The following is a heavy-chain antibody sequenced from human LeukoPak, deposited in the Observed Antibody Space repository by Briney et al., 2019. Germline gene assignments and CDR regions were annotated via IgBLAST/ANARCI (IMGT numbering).Heavy chain of an antibody. J-gene: IGHJ3*02. CDR3: ARDRGDGYNYRDAFDI. D-gene: IGHD5-24*01. CDR2: ISSSSSYT. CDR1: GFTFSDYY. Sequence: SGGSLRLSCAASGFTFSDYYMSWIRQAPGKGLEWVSYISSSSSYTNYADSVKGRFTISRDNAKNSLYLQMNSLRAEETAVYYCARDRGDGYNYRDAFDICGQRTLVTVSS. V-gene: IGHV3-11*05.